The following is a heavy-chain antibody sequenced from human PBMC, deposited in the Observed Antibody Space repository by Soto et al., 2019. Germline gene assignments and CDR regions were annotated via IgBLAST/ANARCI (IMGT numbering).Heavy chain of an antibody. Sequence: ESGGGVVQPGRSLRLSCAASGFTFSSYGMHWVRQAPGKGLEWVAVISYDGSNKYYADSVKGRFTISRDNSKNTLYLQMNSLRAEDTAVYYCAKDHVGGTSDYWGQGTLVTVSS. J-gene: IGHJ4*02. V-gene: IGHV3-30*18. CDR1: GFTFSSYG. D-gene: IGHD1-26*01. CDR2: ISYDGSNK. CDR3: AKDHVGGTSDY.